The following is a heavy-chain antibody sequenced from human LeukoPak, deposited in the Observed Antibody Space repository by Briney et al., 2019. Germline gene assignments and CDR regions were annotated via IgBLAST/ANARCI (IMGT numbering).Heavy chain of an antibody. CDR1: GYTFTSYD. V-gene: IGHV1-8*03. CDR2: MNPSSGNT. CDR3: ARESGFGELFGWFDP. J-gene: IGHJ5*02. Sequence: ASVKVSCKASGYTFTSYDVNWVRQATGQGLEWMGWMNPSSGNTGYAQKFQGRVTITRNTSISTSYMELSSLRSEDTAVYYCARESGFGELFGWFDPWGQGTLVTVSS. D-gene: IGHD3-10*01.